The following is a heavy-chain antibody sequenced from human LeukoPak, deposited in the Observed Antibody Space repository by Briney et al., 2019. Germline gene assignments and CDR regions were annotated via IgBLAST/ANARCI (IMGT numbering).Heavy chain of an antibody. CDR3: ARDSGSGSNDY. V-gene: IGHV1-3*01. Sequence: VASVKVSCKASGYTFTSYAIHWVRQAPGQRLEWMGWISAGNGNTKYSQNFQGRVTLISNTSATTAFMELSSLRSEDAAVYYCARDSGSGSNDYWGQGTLVTVSS. D-gene: IGHD1-26*01. J-gene: IGHJ4*02. CDR2: ISAGNGNT. CDR1: GYTFTSYA.